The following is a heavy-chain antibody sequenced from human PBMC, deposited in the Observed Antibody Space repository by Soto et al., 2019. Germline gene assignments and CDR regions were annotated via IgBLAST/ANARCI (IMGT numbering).Heavy chain of an antibody. CDR1: GGTFSSYA. V-gene: IGHV1-69*01. J-gene: IGHJ6*02. CDR3: GGVGFGELLPTFAYYYGMDV. CDR2: IIPIFGTA. D-gene: IGHD3-10*01. Sequence: QVQLVQSGAEVKKPGSSVKVSCKASGGTFSSYAISWVRQAPGQGREWMGGIIPIFGTANYAQKFQGRVTITADESTSTAYMELSSLRSEDTAVYYCGGVGFGELLPTFAYYYGMDVWGQGTTVTVSS.